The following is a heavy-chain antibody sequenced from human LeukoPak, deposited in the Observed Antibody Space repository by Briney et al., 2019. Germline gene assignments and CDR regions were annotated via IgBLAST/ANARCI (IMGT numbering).Heavy chain of an antibody. D-gene: IGHD6-25*01. CDR2: INTNGGST. Sequence: GGSLRLSCSGSGFIFSNYGMEWVRQAPGKGLEYVAVINTNGGSTYYADSVKGRFTISRDNSKDTLYLQVSSLRAEDTAVYYCVSLAATSQYFFALWGQGTLVTVSA. CDR3: VSLAATSQYFFAL. J-gene: IGHJ4*02. V-gene: IGHV3-64D*09. CDR1: GFIFSNYG.